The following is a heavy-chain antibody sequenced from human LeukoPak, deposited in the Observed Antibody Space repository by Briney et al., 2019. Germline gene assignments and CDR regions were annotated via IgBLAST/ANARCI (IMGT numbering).Heavy chain of an antibody. CDR3: ARAPADFWSGYSGWFDP. D-gene: IGHD3-3*01. V-gene: IGHV1-46*01. CDR1: GGTFSSYA. CDR2: INPSGGIT. Sequence: GASVKVSCKASGGTFSSYAISWVRQAPGQGLEWMGIINPSGGITSYAQKFQGRVTVTRDTSTSTVYMDLSSLRSEDTAVYYCARAPADFWSGYSGWFDPWGQGTLVTVSS. J-gene: IGHJ5*02.